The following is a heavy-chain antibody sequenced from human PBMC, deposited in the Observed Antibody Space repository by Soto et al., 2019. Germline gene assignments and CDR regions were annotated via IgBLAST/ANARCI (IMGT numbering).Heavy chain of an antibody. J-gene: IGHJ4*02. Sequence: QVQRVESGGGVVQPGRSLRLSCAASGFTFSSYGMHWVRQAPGKGLEWVAVISYDGSNKYYADSVKGRFTISRDNSKNTLYLQMNSLRAEDTAVYYCATPPYGGNSGGVFDYWGQGTLVTVSS. CDR2: ISYDGSNK. CDR1: GFTFSSYG. V-gene: IGHV3-30*03. D-gene: IGHD4-17*01. CDR3: ATPPYGGNSGGVFDY.